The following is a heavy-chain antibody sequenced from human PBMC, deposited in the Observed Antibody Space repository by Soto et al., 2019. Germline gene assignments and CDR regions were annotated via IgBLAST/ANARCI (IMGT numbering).Heavy chain of an antibody. Sequence: GGSLRLSXAASGFNFSNHWMHWVRQRPGEGLVWVSRITSDGKSKAYAESVKGRLAISRDNAKNTLYLQMNGLTAEDTAVYYCARESGDWPLNWFDPWGLGTLVTVSS. CDR3: ARESGDWPLNWFDP. CDR2: ITSDGKSK. V-gene: IGHV3-74*01. CDR1: GFNFSNHW. D-gene: IGHD2-21*02. J-gene: IGHJ5*02.